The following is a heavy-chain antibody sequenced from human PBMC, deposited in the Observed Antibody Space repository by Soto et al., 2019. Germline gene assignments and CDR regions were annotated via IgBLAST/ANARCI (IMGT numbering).Heavy chain of an antibody. CDR3: ARTTWGYGEPLDS. CDR2: ISWDSDNT. D-gene: IGHD4-17*01. CDR1: GFTFDDYA. V-gene: IGHV3-9*01. J-gene: IGHJ4*02. Sequence: EVHLVESGGGVAQPGGSLRLSCATSGFTFDDYAMHWVRQAPGKGLEWVSGISWDSDNTGYADSVKGRFTISRYNANRSLFLQMNSLRSKDTAFYFCARTTWGYGEPLDSWGQGTLVTVSS.